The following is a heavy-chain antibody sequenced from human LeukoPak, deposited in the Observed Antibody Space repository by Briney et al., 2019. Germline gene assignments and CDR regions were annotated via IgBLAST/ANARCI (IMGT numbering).Heavy chain of an antibody. V-gene: IGHV4-39*07. Sequence: KPSEPLSLTCNAPGGSISRSSYYWGWILQPPGKGLEWIGSMYYGGSTYYNPSLKGRATISIDTSKNQFSLKLSSVTAADTAVYYCARETYSSSWYPYHGMDVWGQGTTVTVS. D-gene: IGHD6-13*01. CDR1: GGSISRSSYY. CDR2: MYYGGST. J-gene: IGHJ6*02. CDR3: ARETYSSSWYPYHGMDV.